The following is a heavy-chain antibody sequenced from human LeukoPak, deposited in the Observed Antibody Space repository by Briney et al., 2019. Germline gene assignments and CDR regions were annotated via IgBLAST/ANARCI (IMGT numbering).Heavy chain of an antibody. V-gene: IGHV4-34*01. Sequence: TSETLSLTCAVYGGSFSGYYWSWIRQPPGKGLEWIGEINHSGSTNYNPSLKSRVTISVDTSKNQFSLKLSSVTAADTAVYYCARGSRGGDSYGLNWFDPWGQGTLVTVSS. CDR1: GGSFSGYY. D-gene: IGHD5-18*01. CDR2: INHSGST. CDR3: ARGSRGGDSYGLNWFDP. J-gene: IGHJ5*02.